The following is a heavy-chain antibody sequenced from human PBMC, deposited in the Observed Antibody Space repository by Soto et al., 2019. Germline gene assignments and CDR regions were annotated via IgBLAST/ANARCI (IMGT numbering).Heavy chain of an antibody. CDR1: GYTFTSYG. J-gene: IGHJ4*02. CDR3: ARDGVYSSSSVPSPADDY. CDR2: ISAYNGNT. D-gene: IGHD6-6*01. V-gene: IGHV1-18*01. Sequence: QVQLVQSGAEVKKPGASVKVSCKASGYTFTSYGISWVRQAPGQGLEWMGWISAYNGNTNYAQKLQGRVTMTTDTTTSTAYMELRSLRPDDTAVYYCARDGVYSSSSVPSPADDYWGQGTLVTVSS.